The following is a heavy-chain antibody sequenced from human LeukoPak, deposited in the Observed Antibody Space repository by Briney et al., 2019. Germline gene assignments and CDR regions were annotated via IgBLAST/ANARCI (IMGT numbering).Heavy chain of an antibody. CDR2: IIPIFGTA. CDR1: GGTFSSYA. D-gene: IGHD3-22*01. Sequence: SVKVSCKASGGTFSSYAISWVRQAPGQGLEWMGGIIPIFGTANYAQKFQGRVTITADKSTSTAYMELSSLRSEDTAVYYCARVYYCDSSGYYYEGFDYWGQGTLVTVSS. V-gene: IGHV1-69*06. J-gene: IGHJ4*02. CDR3: ARVYYCDSSGYYYEGFDY.